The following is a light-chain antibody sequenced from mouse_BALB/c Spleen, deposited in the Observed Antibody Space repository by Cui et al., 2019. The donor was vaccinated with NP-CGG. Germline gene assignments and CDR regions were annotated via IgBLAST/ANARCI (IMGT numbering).Light chain of an antibody. CDR3: ALWYSNHWV. V-gene: IGLV1*01. CDR2: GTN. Sequence: QAVVTPESALTTSPGETVTLTCRSSTGAVTTSNYANWVQEKPDHLFTGLIGGTNNRVPGVPARFSGSLIGDKAALTITGAQTEDEAIYFCALWYSNHWVVGGGTKLTVL. J-gene: IGLJ1*01. CDR1: TGAVTTSNY.